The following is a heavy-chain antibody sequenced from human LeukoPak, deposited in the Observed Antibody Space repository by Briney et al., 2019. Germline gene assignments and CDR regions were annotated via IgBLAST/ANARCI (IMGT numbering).Heavy chain of an antibody. J-gene: IGHJ4*02. Sequence: ASVTVSFTASGYTFTAYFMHWVRQAPGQGLEWMGRVNPNSGVTNSIQKFQGRVTMTRDTSISTAYMELSGLRSDDTAVYYCARQWLPNGYFDYWGQGTLVTVSS. V-gene: IGHV1-2*06. D-gene: IGHD6-19*01. CDR2: VNPNSGVT. CDR3: ARQWLPNGYFDY. CDR1: GYTFTAYF.